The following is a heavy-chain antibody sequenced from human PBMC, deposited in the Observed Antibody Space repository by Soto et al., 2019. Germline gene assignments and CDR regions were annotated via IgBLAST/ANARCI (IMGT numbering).Heavy chain of an antibody. V-gene: IGHV3-23*01. Sequence: VGSLRLSCASSVFTFSNYAMSCVRHAPGKWLEWVSALPERGSSPYYADSVKGRFTISRDNSKNSLYLQMNSLSAEDTAVYYCAKMPSGSYGRNYVMDVWGQGTTVTVS. CDR3: AKMPSGSYGRNYVMDV. J-gene: IGHJ6*02. CDR1: VFTFSNYA. D-gene: IGHD5-18*01. CDR2: LPERGSSP.